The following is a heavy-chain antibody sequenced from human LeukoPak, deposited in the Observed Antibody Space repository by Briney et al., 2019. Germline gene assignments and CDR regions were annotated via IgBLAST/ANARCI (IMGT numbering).Heavy chain of an antibody. D-gene: IGHD2-2*01. J-gene: IGHJ5*02. CDR3: ARAVVPAADNWFDP. CDR1: GGSIRNYW. CDR2: IYTTGRT. V-gene: IGHV4-4*07. Sequence: ASETLVLIWSFPGGSIRNYWWGWIRQPAGKGLEFIGRIYTTGRTNYNPSLKSRVSMSVDTSKNKFSLELSSVTAADTAVYYCARAVVPAADNWFDPWGQGTLVTVSS.